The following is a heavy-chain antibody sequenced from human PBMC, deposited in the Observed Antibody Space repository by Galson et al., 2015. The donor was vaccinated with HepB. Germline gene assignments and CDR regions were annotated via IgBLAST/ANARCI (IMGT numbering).Heavy chain of an antibody. D-gene: IGHD5-24*01. CDR3: ARDKAIEMATIPKNYYYYGMDV. J-gene: IGHJ6*02. Sequence: SVKVSCKASGYTFTSYGISWVRQAPGQGLEWMGGIIPIFGTANYAQKFQGRVTITADESTSTAYMELSSLRSEDTAVYYCARDKAIEMATIPKNYYYYGMDVWGQGTTVTVSS. CDR2: IIPIFGTA. CDR1: GYTFTSYG. V-gene: IGHV1-69*13.